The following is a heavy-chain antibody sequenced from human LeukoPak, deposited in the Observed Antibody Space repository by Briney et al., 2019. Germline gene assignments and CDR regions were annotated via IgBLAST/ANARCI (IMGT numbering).Heavy chain of an antibody. Sequence: PGGSLRFSCAASGFTFDDYAMHWVRQAPGKGLEWVSGISWNSGSIGYADSVKGRSTISRDNAKNSLYLQMNSLRAEDTALYYCAKDVRDTAMVTGAGAIDYWGQGTLVTVSS. D-gene: IGHD5-18*01. V-gene: IGHV3-9*01. J-gene: IGHJ4*02. CDR1: GFTFDDYA. CDR3: AKDVRDTAMVTGAGAIDY. CDR2: ISWNSGSI.